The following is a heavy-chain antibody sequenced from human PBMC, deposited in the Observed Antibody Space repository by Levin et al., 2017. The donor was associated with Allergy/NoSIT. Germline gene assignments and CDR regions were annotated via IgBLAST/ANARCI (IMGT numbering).Heavy chain of an antibody. CDR3: ARDKNPFGIGYGMDV. CDR2: IWFDGSNK. V-gene: IGHV3-33*01. CDR1: GFTFSTYG. J-gene: IGHJ6*02. D-gene: IGHD1-26*01. Sequence: QSGGSLRLSCEASGFTFSTYGMHWVRQAPGKGLEWVAVIWFDGSNKYYADSVKGRFTVSRDTSKNTFYLQMNSLRAEDTAVYYCARDKNPFGIGYGMDVWGQGTTVTVSS.